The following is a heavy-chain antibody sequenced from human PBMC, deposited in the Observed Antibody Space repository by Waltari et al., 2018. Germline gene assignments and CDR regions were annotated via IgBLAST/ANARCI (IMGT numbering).Heavy chain of an antibody. J-gene: IGHJ4*02. CDR2: ISSSSSYI. D-gene: IGHD6-13*01. CDR3: AKDLAAAGPKCFDY. Sequence: EVQLVASGGGLVKPGGSLRLSCAASGFTFSSYSMNWVRQAPGKGLEWVSSISSSSSYIYYADSVKGRFTISRDNSKNTLYLQMNSLRAEDTAVYYCAKDLAAAGPKCFDYWGQGTLVTVSS. V-gene: IGHV3-21*04. CDR1: GFTFSSYS.